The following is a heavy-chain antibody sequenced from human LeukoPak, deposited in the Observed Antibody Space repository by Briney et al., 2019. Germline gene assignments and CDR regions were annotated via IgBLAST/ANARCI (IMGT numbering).Heavy chain of an antibody. CDR1: GGSISSYY. Sequence: PSETLALTCTVPGGSISSYYWSWIQQPAGKGLEWIGLMYTSGSTNYNPSLKSRVTMSLDTSKNQFSLKLSSVTAADTAVYYCARVGDYALKDWGQGTLVTVSS. J-gene: IGHJ4*02. D-gene: IGHD3-16*01. CDR2: MYTSGST. V-gene: IGHV4-4*07. CDR3: ARVGDYALKD.